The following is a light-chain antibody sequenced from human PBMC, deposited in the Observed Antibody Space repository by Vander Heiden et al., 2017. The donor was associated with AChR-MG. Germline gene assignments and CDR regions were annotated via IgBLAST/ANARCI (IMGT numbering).Light chain of an antibody. CDR1: NLGSKH. CDR2: KDS. Sequence: SSELTQPLSVSVALGQTARITGEGYNLGSKHVHWYQQKPGQALVLVNYKDSNRPSGIPERFSGSHSGNTATLTISRAQAGDEADYFCQVWDSFTDVFGPGTKVTVL. CDR3: QVWDSFTDV. V-gene: IGLV3-9*01. J-gene: IGLJ1*01.